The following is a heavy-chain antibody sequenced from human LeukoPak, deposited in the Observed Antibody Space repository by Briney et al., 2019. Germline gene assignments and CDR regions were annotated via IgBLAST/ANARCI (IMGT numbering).Heavy chain of an antibody. Sequence: GGSLRLSCAVSGITLSNYGMSWVRQAPGKGLEWVAGISDSGGSTNYADSVKGRFTISRHNPKNTLYLQMNSLRAEDMGVYFCARRGVVIRVILVGFHKEAFYFDSWGQGALVTVSS. J-gene: IGHJ4*02. CDR2: ISDSGGST. CDR3: ARRGVVIRVILVGFHKEAFYFDS. CDR1: GITLSNYG. V-gene: IGHV3-23*01. D-gene: IGHD2-8*02.